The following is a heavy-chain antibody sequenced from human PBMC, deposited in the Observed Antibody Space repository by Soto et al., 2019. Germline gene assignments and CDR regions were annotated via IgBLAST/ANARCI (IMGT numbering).Heavy chain of an antibody. CDR2: ISWNSGSI. V-gene: IGHV3-9*01. CDR1: GFTFDDYA. CDR3: AKDMVASGYDSNYYYMDV. Sequence: GGSLRLSCAASGFTFDDYAMHWVRQAPGKGLEWVSGISWNSGSIGYADSVKGRFTISRDNAKNSLYLQMNSLRAEDTALYYCAKDMVASGYDSNYYYMDVWGKGTTVTVSS. J-gene: IGHJ6*03. D-gene: IGHD5-12*01.